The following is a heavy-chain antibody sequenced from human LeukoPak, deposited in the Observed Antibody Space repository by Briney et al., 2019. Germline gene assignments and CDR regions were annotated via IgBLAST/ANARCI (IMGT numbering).Heavy chain of an antibody. CDR1: GFTFSSYA. J-gene: IGHJ4*02. D-gene: IGHD6-13*01. CDR3: ARIGYRGSSFDY. Sequence: GGSLRLSCAASGFTFSSYAMHWVRQAPGKGLEWVASIKQDGSEIDCVDSLKGRFSISRDNARNSVHLQMNSLRVDDTAEYYCARIGYRGSSFDYWGQGTQVTVSS. CDR2: IKQDGSEI. V-gene: IGHV3-7*03.